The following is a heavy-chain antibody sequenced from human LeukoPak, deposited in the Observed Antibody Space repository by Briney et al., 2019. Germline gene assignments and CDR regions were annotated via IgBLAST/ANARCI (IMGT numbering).Heavy chain of an antibody. CDR3: ARVAIFGGSVAAADY. CDR2: ISAYNGNT. CDR1: GYTFTSYG. Sequence: GASVKVSCKASGYTFTSYGISWVRQAPGQGLEWMGWISAYNGNTNYAQKLQGRVTMTTDTSTSTAYMELRSLRSDDTAVYYCARVAIFGGSVAAADYWGQGTLVTVSS. V-gene: IGHV1-18*01. D-gene: IGHD6-13*01. J-gene: IGHJ4*02.